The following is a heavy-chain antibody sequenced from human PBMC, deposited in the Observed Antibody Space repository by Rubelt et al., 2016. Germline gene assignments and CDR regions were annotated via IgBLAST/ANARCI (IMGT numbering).Heavy chain of an antibody. D-gene: IGHD2-21*01. J-gene: IGHJ6*02. Sequence: QLQLQESGPGLVKPSETLSLTCTVSDGSISSSSYYWGWIRQPPGKGLEWIGSMYYSGNTYYNPSLKSRVTISEDTSKNQFSLQLSSVTAADTAIYYCARHNGCGRNCFYGMDVWGQGTMVTVSS. CDR1: DGSISSSSYY. CDR3: ARHNGCGRNCFYGMDV. V-gene: IGHV4-39*01. CDR2: MYYSGNT.